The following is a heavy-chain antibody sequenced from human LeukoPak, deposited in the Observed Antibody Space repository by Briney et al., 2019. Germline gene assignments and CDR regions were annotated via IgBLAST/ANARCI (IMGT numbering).Heavy chain of an antibody. J-gene: IGHJ3*02. V-gene: IGHV1-69*04. Sequence: SVKVSCKASGGTFSSYTISWVRQAPGQGLEWMGRIIPIRGIANYAQKFQGRVTITADKSTSTAYMELSSLRSEDTAVYYCARDLVDDAFDIWGQGTMVTVSS. CDR3: ARDLVDDAFDI. D-gene: IGHD1-26*01. CDR2: IIPIRGIA. CDR1: GGTFSSYT.